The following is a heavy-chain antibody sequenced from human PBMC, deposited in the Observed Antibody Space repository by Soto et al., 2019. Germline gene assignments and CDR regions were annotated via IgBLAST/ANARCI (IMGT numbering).Heavy chain of an antibody. D-gene: IGHD5-12*01. CDR2: ISAYNGNT. CDR1: GYTFTSYG. CDR3: ARDNGYESDY. J-gene: IGHJ4*02. Sequence: QVQLVQSGAEVKKPGASVKVSCKASGYTFTSYGISWVRQAPGQGLEWMGWISAYNGNTTYAQKPXGXXXKXXDTSTSTAYIELRSLSPDDTAVYYCARDNGYESDYWGQGTLVTVSS. V-gene: IGHV1-18*01.